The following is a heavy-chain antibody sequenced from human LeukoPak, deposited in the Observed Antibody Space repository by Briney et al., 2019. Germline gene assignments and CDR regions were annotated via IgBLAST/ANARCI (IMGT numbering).Heavy chain of an antibody. V-gene: IGHV4-61*02. CDR3: ARDHGWVPAARSDAFDI. D-gene: IGHD2-2*01. J-gene: IGHJ3*02. CDR1: GGSISSGSYY. Sequence: SQTLSLTCTVSGGSISSGSYYWSWIRQPAGKGLEWIGRIYTSGSTNYNPSLKSRVTISVGTSKNQFSLKLSSVTAADTAVYYCARDHGWVPAARSDAFDIWGQGTMATVSS. CDR2: IYTSGST.